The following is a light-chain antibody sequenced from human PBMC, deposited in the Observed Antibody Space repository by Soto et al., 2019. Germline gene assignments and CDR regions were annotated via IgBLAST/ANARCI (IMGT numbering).Light chain of an antibody. J-gene: IGLJ3*02. V-gene: IGLV2-23*02. CDR3: AAWDDSLNGPV. Sequence: QSALTQPASVSGSPGQSITISCTGTSSDVGRYNLVSWYQHHPGKAPKLIIYDVTQWPSGASNRFSGSKSGNTASLTIFGLQSEDEGDYFCAAWDDSLNGPVFGGGTKLTVL. CDR2: DVT. CDR1: SSDVGRYNL.